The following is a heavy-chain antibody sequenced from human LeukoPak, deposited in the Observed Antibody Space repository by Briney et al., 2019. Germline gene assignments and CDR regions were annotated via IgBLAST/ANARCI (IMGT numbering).Heavy chain of an antibody. V-gene: IGHV3-23*05. D-gene: IGHD3-3*01. CDR2: IYNSGTTT. CDR1: GFTFSSYA. J-gene: IGHJ4*02. CDR3: AKGFMQWLFLFDH. Sequence: PGGSLRLSCAASGFTFSSYAMSWVRRAPGKGLEWVSTIYNSGTTTYYADSVKGRFTISRDNSKNTLYLQMNSLRVEDTALYYCAKGFMQWLFLFDHWGQGSPVIVSS.